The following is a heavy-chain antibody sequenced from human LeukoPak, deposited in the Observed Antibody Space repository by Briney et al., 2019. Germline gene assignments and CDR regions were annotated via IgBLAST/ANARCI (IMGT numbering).Heavy chain of an antibody. V-gene: IGHV4-59*01. J-gene: IGHJ4*02. CDR3: ARDPGYSYGLPFDY. CDR2: IYYSGST. CDR1: GGPISSYY. Sequence: SETLSLTCTVSGGPISSYYWSWIRQPPGKGLEWIGYIYYSGSTNYNPSLKSRVTLSVDTSKNQFSLKLSSVTAADTAVYYCARDPGYSYGLPFDYWGQGTLVTVSS. D-gene: IGHD5-18*01.